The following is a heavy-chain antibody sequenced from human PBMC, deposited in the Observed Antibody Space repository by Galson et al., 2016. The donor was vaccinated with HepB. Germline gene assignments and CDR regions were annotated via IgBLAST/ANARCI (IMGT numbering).Heavy chain of an antibody. CDR1: GYTFTSCS. Sequence: SVKVSCKASGYTFTSCSMHWVRQAPGQGPEWMGIIHPSGGYTRYAQNFQGRVTMPRDTATSTVYMELSRLKSEDTAMYYCARDNTGCSFDSWGQGTLVTISS. V-gene: IGHV1-46*01. CDR2: IHPSGGYT. J-gene: IGHJ4*02. D-gene: IGHD4/OR15-4a*01. CDR3: ARDNTGCSFDS.